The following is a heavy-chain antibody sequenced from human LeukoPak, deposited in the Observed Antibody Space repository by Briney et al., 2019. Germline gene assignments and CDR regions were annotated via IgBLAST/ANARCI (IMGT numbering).Heavy chain of an antibody. D-gene: IGHD4-17*01. CDR2: IYYRGST. Sequence: SETLSLTCTVSGGSISSSSYYWGWIRQPPGKGREWFGSIYYRGSTYYNPSLKSRVTISVDTSTTQFSMKLSSVTAADTAVYYCARHSSDTVTSVWGQGTLVTVSS. CDR1: GGSISSSSYY. J-gene: IGHJ4*02. V-gene: IGHV4-39*01. CDR3: ARHSSDTVTSV.